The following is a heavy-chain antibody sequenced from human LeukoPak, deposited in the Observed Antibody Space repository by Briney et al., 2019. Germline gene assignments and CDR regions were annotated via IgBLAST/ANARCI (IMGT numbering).Heavy chain of an antibody. Sequence: ASVKVSCKASGYTFTGYYMHWVRQAPGQGLEWMGWISAYNGNTNYAQKLQGRVTMTTDTSTSTAYMELRSLRSDDTAVYYCAREWELLEPYFDYWGQGTLVTVSS. CDR2: ISAYNGNT. CDR3: AREWELLEPYFDY. J-gene: IGHJ4*02. V-gene: IGHV1-18*04. D-gene: IGHD1-26*01. CDR1: GYTFTGYY.